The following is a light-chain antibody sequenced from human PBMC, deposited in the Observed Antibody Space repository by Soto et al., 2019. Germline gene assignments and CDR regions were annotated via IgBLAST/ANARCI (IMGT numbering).Light chain of an antibody. V-gene: IGKV3-20*01. J-gene: IGKJ1*01. CDR2: DAS. Sequence: EIVMTQSPATLSVSPGERATLSCRASQSVSSNVAWDQQKPGQAPRLLIYDASSRATGIPDRFSGSGSGTDFTLTISRLEPEDFAVYYCQQYGDSPWTFGQGTKVDI. CDR3: QQYGDSPWT. CDR1: QSVSSN.